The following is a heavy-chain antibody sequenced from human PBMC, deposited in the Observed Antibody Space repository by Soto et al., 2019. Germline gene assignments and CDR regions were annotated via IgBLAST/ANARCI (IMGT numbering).Heavy chain of an antibody. J-gene: IGHJ5*02. V-gene: IGHV3-49*03. CDR2: IRYKANGGTT. D-gene: IGHD3-16*01. CDR3: TRGPLGDPIWGGYWFDP. CDR1: GFTFGDYG. Sequence: GGSLRLSCTASGFTFGDYGLSWFRQAPGKGLEWVGFIRYKANGGTTEYAASVKGRFTISRDDSRSIAYLQMNSLKTEDTAVYYCTRGPLGDPIWGGYWFDPWGQGILVTVSS.